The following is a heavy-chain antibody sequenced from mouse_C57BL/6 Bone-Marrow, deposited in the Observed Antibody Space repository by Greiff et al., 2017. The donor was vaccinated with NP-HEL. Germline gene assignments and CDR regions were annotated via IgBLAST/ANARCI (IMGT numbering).Heavy chain of an antibody. Sequence: EVKLQESGPGLVKPSQSLSLTCSVTGYSITSGYYWNWIRQFPGNKLEWMGYISYDGSNNYNPSLKNRISITRDTSKNQFFLKLNSVTTEDTATYYCAREFTWFAYWGQGTLVTVSA. CDR2: ISYDGSN. J-gene: IGHJ3*01. CDR1: GYSITSGYY. V-gene: IGHV3-6*01. CDR3: AREFTWFAY.